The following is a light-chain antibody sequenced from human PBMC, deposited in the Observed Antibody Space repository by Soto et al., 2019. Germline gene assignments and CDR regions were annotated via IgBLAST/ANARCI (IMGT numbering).Light chain of an antibody. CDR3: QQYYSTPMYT. V-gene: IGKV4-1*01. CDR1: QSVLYSSNNKNY. Sequence: DIVMTQSPDSLAVSLGERATIKCKSSQSVLYSSNNKNYLAWYQQKPGKPPKLLIYWASTRESGVPDRFSGSGSGTDFHLTISGLKAEDVAVYYCQQYYSTPMYTFGQGTKLEIK. J-gene: IGKJ2*01. CDR2: WAS.